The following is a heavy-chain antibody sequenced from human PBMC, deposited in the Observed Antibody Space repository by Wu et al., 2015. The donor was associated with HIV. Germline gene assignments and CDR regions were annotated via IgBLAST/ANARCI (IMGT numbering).Heavy chain of an antibody. Sequence: QVQLVQSGAEVKKPGASVKVSCKASGYTFTAYYIYWVRQAPGQGLECMGWIKPNSGGTNYAQSFQGRVTMTRDTSINTAYMELRGLTSDDTAVYYCATEASYSSGSYYPLYGMDVWGQGTTVTVSS. V-gene: IGHV1-2*02. D-gene: IGHD3-10*01. CDR2: IKPNSGGT. CDR1: GYTFTAYY. J-gene: IGHJ6*02. CDR3: ATEASYSSGSYYPLYGMDV.